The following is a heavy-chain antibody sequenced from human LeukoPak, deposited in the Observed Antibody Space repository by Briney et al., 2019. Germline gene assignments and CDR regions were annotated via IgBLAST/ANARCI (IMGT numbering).Heavy chain of an antibody. Sequence: ASMKVSCKASGYTFSDYYMHWVRQAPGQRLEWMGWINPNSGGANYAQSFQGRVALTRDTSITTAYMEVSRLTSDDTAVYYCARGSLKSSADGFDFWGQGTMVTVS. CDR1: GYTFSDYY. CDR3: ARGSLKSSADGFDF. CDR2: INPNSGGA. V-gene: IGHV1-2*02. J-gene: IGHJ3*01.